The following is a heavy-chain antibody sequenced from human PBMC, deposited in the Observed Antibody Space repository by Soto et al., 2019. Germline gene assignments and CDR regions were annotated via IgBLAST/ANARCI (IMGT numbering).Heavy chain of an antibody. D-gene: IGHD3-22*01. CDR1: GDSISTYY. CDR2: LYYGRSA. Sequence: QVQLQESGPGLVKPSETLSLTCAVSGDSISTYYCMWIRQPPGKGLESIGYLYYGRSANYNPSLKSRVTLSVDTSTNQCSLTLSSMTAADTAVHYCALRSMAVVPEYWGQGTLVTVSS. V-gene: IGHV4-59*01. CDR3: ALRSMAVVPEY. J-gene: IGHJ4*02.